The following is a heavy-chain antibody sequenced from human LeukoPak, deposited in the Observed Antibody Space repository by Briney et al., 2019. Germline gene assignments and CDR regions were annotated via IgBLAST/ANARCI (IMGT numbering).Heavy chain of an antibody. Sequence: SETLSLTCTVSGGSISSYYWSWIRQPPGKGLEWIGYIYYSGSTNYNPSLKSRATISVDTSKNQFSLKLSSVTAAGTAVYYCAREGYYDSSGLYAFDIWGQGTMVTVSS. CDR3: AREGYYDSSGLYAFDI. D-gene: IGHD3-22*01. J-gene: IGHJ3*02. CDR1: GGSISSYY. CDR2: IYYSGST. V-gene: IGHV4-59*01.